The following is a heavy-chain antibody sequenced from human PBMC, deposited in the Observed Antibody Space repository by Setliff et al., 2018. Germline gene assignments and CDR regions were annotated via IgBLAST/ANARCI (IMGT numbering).Heavy chain of an antibody. Sequence: SETLSLTCTVSGGSISSYYWSWIRQPAGKRLEWIGEILHSGNINYNPSLKSRVTISMDTSKNQFSLKLNSVTAADMAVYYCAREQWLDPPGYYYMDVWAKGTTVTVSS. CDR3: AREQWLDPPGYYYMDV. D-gene: IGHD6-19*01. V-gene: IGHV4-4*07. CDR2: ILHSGNI. J-gene: IGHJ6*03. CDR1: GGSISSYY.